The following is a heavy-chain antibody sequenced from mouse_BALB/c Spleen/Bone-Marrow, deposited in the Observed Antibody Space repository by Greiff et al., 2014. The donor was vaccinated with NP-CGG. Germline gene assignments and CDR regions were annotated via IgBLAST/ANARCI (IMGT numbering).Heavy chain of an antibody. V-gene: IGHV14-3*02. CDR2: IDPANGNT. CDR1: GFNIKDTY. J-gene: IGHJ2*01. D-gene: IGHD1-2*01. CDR3: ATYYYGYYFDY. Sequence: EVQLQQSGAELVKPGASVKLSCTASGFNIKDTYMHWVKQRPEQGLEWIGRIDPANGNTKYDPKFQGKATITADTSSNTAYLQLSSLTSEDTAVYYCATYYYGYYFDYWGRGTTLTVSS.